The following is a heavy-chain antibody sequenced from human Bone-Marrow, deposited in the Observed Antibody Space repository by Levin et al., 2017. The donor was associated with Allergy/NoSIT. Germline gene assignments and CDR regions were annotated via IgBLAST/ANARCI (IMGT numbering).Heavy chain of an antibody. Sequence: SETLSLTCAVYGGSFSGYYWSWIRQPPGKGLEWIGEINHSGSTNYNPSLKSRVTISVDTSKNQFSLKLSSVTAADTAVYYCARLGGHTVTNAFDIWGQGTMVTVSS. V-gene: IGHV4-34*01. CDR1: GGSFSGYY. D-gene: IGHD4-17*01. CDR3: ARLGGHTVTNAFDI. J-gene: IGHJ3*02. CDR2: INHSGST.